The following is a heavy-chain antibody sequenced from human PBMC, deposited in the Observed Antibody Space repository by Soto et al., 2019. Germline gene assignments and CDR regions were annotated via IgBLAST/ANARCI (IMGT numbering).Heavy chain of an antibody. CDR3: AREDYDFWSGYSPSYNWFDP. Sequence: SVKVSCKASGGTFSSYAISWVRQAPGQGLEWMGGIIPIFGTANYAQKFQGRVTITADESTSTAYTELSSLRSEDTAVYYCAREDYDFWSGYSPSYNWFDPWG. D-gene: IGHD3-3*01. J-gene: IGHJ5*02. CDR1: GGTFSSYA. V-gene: IGHV1-69*13. CDR2: IIPIFGTA.